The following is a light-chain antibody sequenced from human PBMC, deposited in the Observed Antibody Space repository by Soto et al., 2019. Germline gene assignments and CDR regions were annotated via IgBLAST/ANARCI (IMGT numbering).Light chain of an antibody. CDR1: QSISSY. Sequence: IPMNQSPSSLCSCVGAGVTITCRASQSISSYVNWYQQKPGKAPKLLIYAASSLQSGVPSRFSGSGSGTDFTLTISSLQPEEFATYYGQRCYSTRSIGQGIRLLIK. V-gene: IGKV1-39*01. CDR3: QRCYSTRS. J-gene: IGKJ5*01. CDR2: AAS.